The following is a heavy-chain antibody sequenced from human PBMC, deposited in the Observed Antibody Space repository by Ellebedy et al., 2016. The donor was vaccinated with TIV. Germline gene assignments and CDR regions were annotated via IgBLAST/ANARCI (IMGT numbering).Heavy chain of an antibody. Sequence: ASVKVSCXASGYTFINYDINWVRQATGQGLEWMGWMNPNSGNTGYAQKFQGRVTMTRNTSISTAYMELSGLRSEDTAVYYCARVRSSSWVRTWFDPWGPGTLVTVSS. V-gene: IGHV1-8*01. CDR1: GYTFINYD. CDR3: ARVRSSSWVRTWFDP. D-gene: IGHD6-13*01. CDR2: MNPNSGNT. J-gene: IGHJ5*02.